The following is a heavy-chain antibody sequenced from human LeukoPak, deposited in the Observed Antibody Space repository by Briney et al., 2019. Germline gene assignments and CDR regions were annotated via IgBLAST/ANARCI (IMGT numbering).Heavy chain of an antibody. CDR3: ARDHIIDRDWYFGL. CDR1: GGSISSGGYS. D-gene: IGHD1-20*01. CDR2: IYHSGST. Sequence: SETLSLTCAVSGGSISSGGYSWSWIRQPPGKGLEWIGYIYHSGSTYYNPSLKSRVTISVDRSKNQFSLKLSSVTAADTAVYYCARDHIIDRDWYFGLWGRGTLVTVSS. J-gene: IGHJ2*01. V-gene: IGHV4-30-2*01.